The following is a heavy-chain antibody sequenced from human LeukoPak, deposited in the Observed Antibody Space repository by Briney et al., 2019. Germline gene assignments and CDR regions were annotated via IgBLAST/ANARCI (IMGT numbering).Heavy chain of an antibody. CDR2: IIPIFGTA. J-gene: IGHJ4*02. Sequence: SVKVSCKASGYTFTSYDINWVRQATGQGLEWMGGIIPIFGTANYAQKFQGRVTITADKSTSTAYMELSSLRSEDTAVYYCARSIVGATHQFDYWGQGTLVTVSS. V-gene: IGHV1-69*06. D-gene: IGHD1-26*01. CDR1: GYTFTSYD. CDR3: ARSIVGATHQFDY.